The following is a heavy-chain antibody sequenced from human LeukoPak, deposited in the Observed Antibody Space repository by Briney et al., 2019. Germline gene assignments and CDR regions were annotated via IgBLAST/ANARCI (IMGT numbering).Heavy chain of an antibody. CDR2: IYYSGST. CDR1: GGSISSSSYY. J-gene: IGHJ4*02. V-gene: IGHV4-39*07. D-gene: IGHD1-26*01. CDR3: ARDGRFAAYEPDY. Sequence: SETLSLTCTVSGGSISSSSYYWGWIRQPPGKGLEWIGSIYYSGSTYYNPSLKSRVTISVDTSKNQFSLKLSSVTAADTAVYYCARDGRFAAYEPDYWGQGTLVTVSS.